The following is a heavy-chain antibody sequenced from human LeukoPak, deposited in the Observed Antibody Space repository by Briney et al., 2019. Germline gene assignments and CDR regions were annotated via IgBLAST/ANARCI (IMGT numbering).Heavy chain of an antibody. CDR1: GGSLSGYY. CDR2: INHSGST. J-gene: IGHJ4*02. D-gene: IGHD6-13*01. V-gene: IGHV4-34*01. Sequence: PSETLSLTCAVYGGSLSGYYWSWIRQPPGKGLEWIGEINHSGSTNYNPSLKSRVTISVDTSKNQFSLKLSSVTAADTAVYYCARNPGYSSSWYSDYWGQGTLVTVSS. CDR3: ARNPGYSSSWYSDY.